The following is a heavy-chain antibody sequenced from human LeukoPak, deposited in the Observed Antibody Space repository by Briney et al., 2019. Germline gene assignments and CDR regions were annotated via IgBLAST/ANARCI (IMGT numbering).Heavy chain of an antibody. CDR1: GSSFTFYW. J-gene: IGHJ4*02. D-gene: IGHD5-18*01. CDR2: IYPGDSDT. Sequence: GASLKISCKGSGSSFTFYWIGWVRPMPGKGLEWMGIIYPGDSDTRYSPSFQGQVTISDDKSISTAYLQWSSLKASDTAMYYCARQPDTAMMEDYWGQGTLVTVSS. V-gene: IGHV5-51*01. CDR3: ARQPDTAMMEDY.